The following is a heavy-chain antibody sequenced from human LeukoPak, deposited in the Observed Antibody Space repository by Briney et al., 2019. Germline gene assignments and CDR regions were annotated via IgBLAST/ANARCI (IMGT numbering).Heavy chain of an antibody. CDR2: IYYSGST. CDR3: ARDYYDSSGYGYGMDV. Sequence: SETLSLTCTVSGGSLSTYYWSWIRQHPGKGLEWIGYIYYSGSTYYNPSLKSRVTISVDTSKNQFSLKLSSVTAADTAVYYCARDYYDSSGYGYGMDVWGQGTTVTVSS. J-gene: IGHJ6*02. V-gene: IGHV4-59*06. CDR1: GGSLSTYY. D-gene: IGHD3-22*01.